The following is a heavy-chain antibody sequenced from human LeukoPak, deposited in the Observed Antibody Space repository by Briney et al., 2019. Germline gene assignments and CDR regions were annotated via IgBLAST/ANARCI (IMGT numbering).Heavy chain of an antibody. J-gene: IGHJ6*03. CDR1: GYTFTSYD. V-gene: IGHV1-8*03. D-gene: IGHD6-19*01. CDR3: ARGGPRQWLVPDYYYYYMDV. Sequence: ASVKVSCKASGYTFTSYDINWVRQATGQGLEWMGWMNPNSGNTGYAQKFQGRVTITRNTSISTAYMELSSLRSEDTAVYYCARGGPRQWLVPDYYYYYMDVWGKGTTVTVSS. CDR2: MNPNSGNT.